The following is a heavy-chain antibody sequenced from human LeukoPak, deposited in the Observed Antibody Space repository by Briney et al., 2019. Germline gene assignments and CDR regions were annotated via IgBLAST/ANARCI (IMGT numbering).Heavy chain of an antibody. V-gene: IGHV4-38-2*02. D-gene: IGHD2-15*01. CDR2: IYHSGST. CDR1: GYSISSGYY. CDR3: ARVAVVAATTPDAFDI. Sequence: SEPLSLTCTVSGYSISSGYYWGWIRQPPGKGLEWIGSIYHSGSTYYNPSLKSRVTISVDTSKNQFSLKLSSVTAADTAVYYCARVAVVAATTPDAFDIWGQGTMFTVSS. J-gene: IGHJ3*02.